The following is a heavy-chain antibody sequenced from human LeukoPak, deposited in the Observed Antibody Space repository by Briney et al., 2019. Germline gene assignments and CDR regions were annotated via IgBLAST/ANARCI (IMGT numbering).Heavy chain of an antibody. J-gene: IGHJ3*02. CDR1: GFTFNSYS. CDR3: AKMLRNYYDSSGGAFDI. CDR2: ISGSNSYI. Sequence: PGGSLRLSCAASGFTFNSYSMSWVRQAPGKGLEWVSSISGSNSYIYYADSMKGRFTISRDSSKNTLYLQKNSLRAEDTAVYYCAKMLRNYYDSSGGAFDIWGQGTMVTVSS. D-gene: IGHD3-22*01. V-gene: IGHV3-21*04.